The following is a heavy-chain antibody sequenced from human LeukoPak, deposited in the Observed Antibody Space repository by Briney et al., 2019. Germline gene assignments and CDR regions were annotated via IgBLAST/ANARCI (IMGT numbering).Heavy chain of an antibody. CDR2: INHSGST. J-gene: IGHJ4*02. CDR3: ASTKSRGYYYGSGYYFF. CDR1: GGSFSGYY. D-gene: IGHD3-22*01. Sequence: SETLSLTCAVYGGSFSGYYWSWIRQPPGKGLEWIGEINHSGSTNYNPSLKSRVTISVDTSKNQFSLKLSSVTAADTAVYYCASTKSRGYYYGSGYYFFWGQGTLVTVSS. V-gene: IGHV4-34*01.